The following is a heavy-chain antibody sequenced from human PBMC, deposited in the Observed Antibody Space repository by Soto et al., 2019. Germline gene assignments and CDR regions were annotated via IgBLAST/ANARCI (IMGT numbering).Heavy chain of an antibody. J-gene: IGHJ5*02. CDR2: IYYSGST. D-gene: IGHD6-6*01. CDR1: GGSISSGDYY. V-gene: IGHV4-30-4*01. Sequence: SETLSLTCTVSGGSISSGDYYWSWIRQPPGKGLEWIGYIYYSGSTYYNPSLKSRVTISVDTSKNQFSLKLSSVTAADTAVYYCARVVPSRAARPFDPRGKGTRGTVSS. CDR3: ARVVPSRAARPFDP.